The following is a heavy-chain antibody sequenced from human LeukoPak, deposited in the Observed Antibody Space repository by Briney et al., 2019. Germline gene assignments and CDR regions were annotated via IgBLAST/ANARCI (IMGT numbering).Heavy chain of an antibody. CDR2: ISSSGSTI. CDR1: GFAFSSYE. J-gene: IGHJ4*02. CDR3: ASFPSFYSSGWYAFDY. D-gene: IGHD6-19*01. V-gene: IGHV3-48*03. Sequence: GGSLRLSCAASGFAFSSYEMNWVRQAPGKGLEWVSYISSSGSTIYYADSVKSRFAISRDNAKNSLYLQMNSLRAEDTAVYYCASFPSFYSSGWYAFDYWGQGTLVTVSS.